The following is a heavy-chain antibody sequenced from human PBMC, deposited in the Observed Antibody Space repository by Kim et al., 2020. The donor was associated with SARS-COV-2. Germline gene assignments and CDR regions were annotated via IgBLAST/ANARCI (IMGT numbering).Heavy chain of an antibody. CDR1: GFTFSTYW. V-gene: IGHV3-74*01. J-gene: IGHJ4*02. CDR3: ARALPLSDSSGYYYY. Sequence: GGSLRLSCAASGFTFSTYWMNWVRQAPGKGLVWVSRINSDGSSTSYADSVKGRFTISRDNAKNTLYLQMNSLRVEDTAVYYCARALPLSDSSGYYYYWGQGTLVTVSS. CDR2: INSDGSST. D-gene: IGHD3-22*01.